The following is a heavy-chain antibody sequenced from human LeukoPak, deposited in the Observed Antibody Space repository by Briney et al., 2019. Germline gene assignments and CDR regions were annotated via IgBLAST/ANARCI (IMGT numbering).Heavy chain of an antibody. CDR3: ARGRVAATGY. CDR1: GGSISSSSYY. Sequence: SETLSLTCTVSGGSISSSSYYWGLIRQPPGKGLEWIGSIYYSGSTYYNPSLKSRVTISVDTSKNQFSLKLSSVTAADTAVYYCARGRVAATGYWGQGTLVTVSS. D-gene: IGHD6-19*01. V-gene: IGHV4-39*07. CDR2: IYYSGST. J-gene: IGHJ4*02.